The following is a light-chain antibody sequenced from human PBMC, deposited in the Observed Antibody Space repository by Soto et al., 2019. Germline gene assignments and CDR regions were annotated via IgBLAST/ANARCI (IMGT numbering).Light chain of an antibody. CDR1: SSDVGAYNY. Sequence: QSVLTQPASVSGSPGQSITISCTGTSSDVGAYNYVSWYQHHPGKAPKLMIYDVSNRPSGVSNRFSGSKSGNTASLTISGLQAEDEADYYCNSFTTSSTLVFGGGTKVTVL. CDR3: NSFTTSSTLV. V-gene: IGLV2-14*03. CDR2: DVS. J-gene: IGLJ2*01.